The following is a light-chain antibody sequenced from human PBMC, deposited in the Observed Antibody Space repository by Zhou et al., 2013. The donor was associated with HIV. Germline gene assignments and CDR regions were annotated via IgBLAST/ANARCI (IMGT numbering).Light chain of an antibody. V-gene: IGKV1-27*01. CDR1: QGISNY. Sequence: DIQMTQSPSSLSASVGDRVTITCRASQGISNYLAWYQQRPGKVPKLLIYSASTLQSGVPSRFSGSGSGREFTLTISCLQSDDFAVYYCQQYYSYPLTFGAGTALEIK. CDR3: QQYYSYPLT. CDR2: SAS. J-gene: IGKJ4*01.